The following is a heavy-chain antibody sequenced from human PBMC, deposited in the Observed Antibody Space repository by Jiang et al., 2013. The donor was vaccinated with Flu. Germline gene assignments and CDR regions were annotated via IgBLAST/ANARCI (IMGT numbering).Heavy chain of an antibody. D-gene: IGHD6-19*01. CDR2: MNPNSGNT. CDR1: GYTFTSYD. CDR3: ARGRGSPVAGYYYGMDV. V-gene: IGHV1-8*01. J-gene: IGHJ6*02. Sequence: GAEVKKPGASVKVSCKASGYTFTSYDINWVRQATGQGLEWMGWMNPNSGNTGYAQKFQGRVTMTRNTSISTAYMELSSLRSEDTAVYYCARGRGSPVAGYYYGMDVWGQGTTVTVSS.